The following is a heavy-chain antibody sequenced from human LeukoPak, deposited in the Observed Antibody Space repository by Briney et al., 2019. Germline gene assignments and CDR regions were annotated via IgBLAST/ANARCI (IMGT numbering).Heavy chain of an antibody. Sequence: GESLKISCQVSGYTFTNYWIGWVRQMPGKGLESMGIIFPAASDTPYSPSFQGQVTVSADKSISTVYLQWSSLKASDTATYYCARQSRDGSKTRGYYFDYWGQGTLVTVSS. V-gene: IGHV5-51*01. CDR3: ARQSRDGSKTRGYYFDY. D-gene: IGHD3-10*01. J-gene: IGHJ4*02. CDR1: GYTFTNYW. CDR2: IFPAASDT.